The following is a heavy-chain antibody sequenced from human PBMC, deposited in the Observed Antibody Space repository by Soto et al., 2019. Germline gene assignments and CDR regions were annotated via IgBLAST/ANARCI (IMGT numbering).Heavy chain of an antibody. Sequence: PGGSLRLSCAASGFTFSSYGRNWVRQAPGKGLEWVAEIWHEGSNKYYEDSVKGRITIASDNSNNTLYLQMNSLRAEDTAVYYCARGADYYASSGSNWFDPWGQGTLVTVSS. V-gene: IGHV3-33*01. J-gene: IGHJ5*02. CDR2: IWHEGSNK. CDR1: GFTFSSYG. D-gene: IGHD3-22*01. CDR3: ARGADYYASSGSNWFDP.